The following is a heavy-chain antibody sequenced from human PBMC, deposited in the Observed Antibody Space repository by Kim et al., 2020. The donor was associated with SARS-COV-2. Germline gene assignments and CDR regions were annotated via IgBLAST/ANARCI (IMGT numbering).Heavy chain of an antibody. CDR2: IYSGGST. D-gene: IGHD6-13*01. Sequence: GGSLRLSCAASGFTVSSNYMSWVRQAPGKGLEWVSVIYSGGSTYYADSVKGRFTISRDNSKNTLYLQMNSLRAEDTAVYYCARDPLPGFSRTGYSSSWLANGWGQGTLVTVSS. V-gene: IGHV3-66*01. CDR1: GFTVSSNY. CDR3: ARDPLPGFSRTGYSSSWLANG. J-gene: IGHJ4*02.